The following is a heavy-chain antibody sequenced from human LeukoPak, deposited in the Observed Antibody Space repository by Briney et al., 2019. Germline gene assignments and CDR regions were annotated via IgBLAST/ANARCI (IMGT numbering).Heavy chain of an antibody. V-gene: IGHV3-30*04. CDR2: ISYDGSNK. Sequence: GGSLRLSCAASGFTFSSYAMHWVRQAPGKGLEWVAVISYDGSNKYYADSVKGRFTISRDNSKNTLYLQMNSLRAEDTAVYYCARSQRPQTYYYDSSGYFVDYWGQGTLVIVSS. D-gene: IGHD3-22*01. CDR1: GFTFSSYA. CDR3: ARSQRPQTYYYDSSGYFVDY. J-gene: IGHJ4*02.